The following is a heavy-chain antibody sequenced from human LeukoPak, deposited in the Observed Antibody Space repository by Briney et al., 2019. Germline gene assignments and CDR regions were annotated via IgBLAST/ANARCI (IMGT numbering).Heavy chain of an antibody. CDR1: GGSFSGYY. J-gene: IGHJ4*02. V-gene: IGHV4-34*01. Sequence: PSETLSLTCAVYGGSFSGYYWSWIRQPPGKGLEWIGEINHSGSTNYNPSLKSRVTISVDTSKNQFSLRLTSVTAADTAVYYCAREGGPYRPLDYSGQGTLVTVAS. CDR3: AREGGPYRPLDY. CDR2: INHSGST.